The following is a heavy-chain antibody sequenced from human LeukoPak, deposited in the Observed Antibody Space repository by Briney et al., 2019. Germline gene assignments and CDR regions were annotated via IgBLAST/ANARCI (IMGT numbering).Heavy chain of an antibody. D-gene: IGHD6-19*01. Sequence: SETLSLTCAVYGGSFSGYYWSWIRQPPGKGLEWIGEINHSGSTNYNPSLKSRVTISVDTSKNQFSLKLSSVTAADTAVYYCARGRMAVAGTHKSPYYYYGMDVWGRGTTVTVSS. J-gene: IGHJ6*02. CDR3: ARGRMAVAGTHKSPYYYYGMDV. V-gene: IGHV4-34*01. CDR2: INHSGST. CDR1: GGSFSGYY.